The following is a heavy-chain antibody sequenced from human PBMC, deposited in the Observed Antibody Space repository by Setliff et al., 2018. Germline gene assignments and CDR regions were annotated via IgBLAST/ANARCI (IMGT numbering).Heavy chain of an antibody. Sequence: PSETLSLTCTVSGGSISSSSYYRGWIRQPPGKGLEWIGSIYYSGSTYYNPSLKSRVTISVDTSKNQFSLKLSSVTAADTAVYYCARERMYYNFWSGYSDYWGQGTLVTVSS. J-gene: IGHJ4*02. CDR1: GGSISSSSYY. V-gene: IGHV4-39*07. CDR3: ARERMYYNFWSGYSDY. CDR2: IYYSGST. D-gene: IGHD3-3*01.